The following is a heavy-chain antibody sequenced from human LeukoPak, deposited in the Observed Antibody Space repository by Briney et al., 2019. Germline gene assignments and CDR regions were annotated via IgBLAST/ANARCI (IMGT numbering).Heavy chain of an antibody. CDR1: GYTFTSYD. J-gene: IGHJ4*02. V-gene: IGHV1-8*01. CDR2: MNPNSGNT. CDR3: ARGAVVVAATVYYFDY. Sequence: ASVKVSCKASGYTFTSYDINWVRQATGQGLEWMGWMNPNSGNTGYAQKFQGRVTMTRNTSISTAYMELSSLRSEDTAVYYCARGAVVVAATVYYFDYWGQGTLVTVSS. D-gene: IGHD2-15*01.